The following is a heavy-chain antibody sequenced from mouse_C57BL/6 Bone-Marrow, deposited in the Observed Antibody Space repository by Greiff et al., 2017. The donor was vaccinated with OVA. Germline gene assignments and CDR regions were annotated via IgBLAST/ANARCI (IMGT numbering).Heavy chain of an antibody. V-gene: IGHV1-75*01. Sequence: QVQLQQSGPELVKPGASVKISCKASGYTFTDYYINWVKQRPGQGLEWIGWLFPGSGSTYYNEKFKGKATLTVDKSSSTAYMLLSSLTSEDSAVYFCAREWVLLRRGYFDVWGTGTTVTVSS. D-gene: IGHD1-1*01. J-gene: IGHJ1*03. CDR1: GYTFTDYY. CDR3: AREWVLLRRGYFDV. CDR2: LFPGSGST.